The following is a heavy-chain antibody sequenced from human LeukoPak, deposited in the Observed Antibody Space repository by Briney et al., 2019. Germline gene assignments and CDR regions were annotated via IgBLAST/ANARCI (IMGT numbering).Heavy chain of an antibody. CDR1: GGTFSSYA. Sequence: SVKVSCKASGGTFSSYAISWVRQAPGQGLEWMGRIIPILGIANYAQKFQGRVTITADKSTSTAYMELSSLRSEDTAVYYCARSQRGYSYGKWFDPWGQGTLVTVSS. CDR3: ARSQRGYSYGKWFDP. CDR2: IIPILGIA. V-gene: IGHV1-69*04. J-gene: IGHJ5*02. D-gene: IGHD5-18*01.